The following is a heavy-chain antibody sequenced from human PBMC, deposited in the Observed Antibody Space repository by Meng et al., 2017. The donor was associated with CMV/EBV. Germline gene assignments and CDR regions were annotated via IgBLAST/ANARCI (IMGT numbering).Heavy chain of an antibody. D-gene: IGHD6-6*01. CDR1: GGSISSSSYY. J-gene: IGHJ4*02. Sequence: CTASGGSISSSSYYWGWIRQPPGKGLEWIGSIYYSGSTYYNPSLKSRVTISVDTSKNQFSLKLSSVTAADTAVYYCASYHRSSSIDYWGQGTLVTVSS. CDR3: ASYHRSSSIDY. CDR2: IYYSGST. V-gene: IGHV4-39*01.